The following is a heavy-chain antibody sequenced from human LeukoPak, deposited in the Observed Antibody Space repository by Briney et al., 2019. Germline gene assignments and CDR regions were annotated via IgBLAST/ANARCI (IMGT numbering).Heavy chain of an antibody. CDR2: ISYEGSLK. V-gene: IGHV3-33*01. J-gene: IGHJ4*02. D-gene: IGHD6-6*01. CDR1: GFTFTLSSYG. CDR3: SRYNTSSWDY. Sequence: GGSLRLSCAASGFTFTLSSYGMHWVRQAPGKGLEWVAVISYEGSLKYYADSVKGRFTISRDTSKNMLYLQMNSLSAEDTAVYYCSRYNTSSWDYRGQGTLVTVSS.